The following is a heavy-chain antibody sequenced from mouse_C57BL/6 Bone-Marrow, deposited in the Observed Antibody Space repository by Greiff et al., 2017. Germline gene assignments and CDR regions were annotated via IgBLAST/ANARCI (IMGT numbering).Heavy chain of an antibody. J-gene: IGHJ2*01. CDR1: GFTFSSYG. Sequence: EVHLVESGGDLVKPGGSLKLSCAASGFTFSSYGMSWVRQTPDKRLEWVATISSGGSYTYYPDSVKGRFTISRDNAKNTLYLQMSSLKSEDTAMYYCACDGYQTLYFDYWGQGTTLTVSS. V-gene: IGHV5-6*01. CDR3: ACDGYQTLYFDY. D-gene: IGHD2-3*01. CDR2: ISSGGSYT.